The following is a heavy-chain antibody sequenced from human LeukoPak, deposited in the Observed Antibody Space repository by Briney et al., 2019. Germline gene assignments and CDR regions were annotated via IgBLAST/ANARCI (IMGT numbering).Heavy chain of an antibody. CDR2: ISSSGNHM. Sequence: GGSLRLSCVVSGFVFTDYRMNWVRQAPGKGLEWVSSISSSGNHMDYADSVKGRFTISRDKAKNSLYLQMDSLRAEDTAVYYCTRAWADYLFDHWGQGTLVTVSS. D-gene: IGHD4-11*01. CDR3: TRAWADYLFDH. V-gene: IGHV3-21*01. CDR1: GFVFTDYR. J-gene: IGHJ4*02.